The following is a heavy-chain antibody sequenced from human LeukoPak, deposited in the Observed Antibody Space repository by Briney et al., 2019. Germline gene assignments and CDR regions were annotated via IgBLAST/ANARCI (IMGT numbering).Heavy chain of an antibody. CDR3: ATWEYSSGPFDY. V-gene: IGHV1-24*01. J-gene: IGHJ4*02. CDR2: FDPENSET. Sequence: GASVNVSCKVSGYTLTELSMHWVRQAPGKGLEWMGGFDPENSETIYAQKFQGRVTMTEDTSTDTAYMELSSLRSEDTAVYYCATWEYSSGPFDYWGQGTLVTVSS. D-gene: IGHD6-19*01. CDR1: GYTLTELS.